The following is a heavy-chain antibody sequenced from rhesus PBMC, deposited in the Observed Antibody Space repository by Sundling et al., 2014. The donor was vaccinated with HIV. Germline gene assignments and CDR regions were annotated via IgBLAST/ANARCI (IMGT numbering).Heavy chain of an antibody. Sequence: QVQLQESGPGLVKPSETLPLTCAVSGASISSNYWSWIRQAPGKGLEWIGRIYGSGGSTDYNPSLKSRVTISIDTSKNQFSLKLRSVTAADTAVYFCAREFCSATYCYDFFEFWGQGALVTVSS. J-gene: IGHJ1*01. CDR1: GASISSNY. V-gene: IGHV4S2*01. CDR2: IYGSGGST. D-gene: IGHD2-27*01. CDR3: AREFCSATYCYDFFEF.